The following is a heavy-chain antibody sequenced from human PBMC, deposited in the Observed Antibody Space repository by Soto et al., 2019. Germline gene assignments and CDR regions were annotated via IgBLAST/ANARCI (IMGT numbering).Heavy chain of an antibody. CDR3: ARDIGYQLLAPYSYYYGGMHV. CDR2: IIPIFGTA. D-gene: IGHD2-2*01. V-gene: IGHV1-69*01. Sequence: QVQLVQSGAEVKKPGSSVKVSCKASGGTFSSYAISWVRQAPGQGLEWMGGIIPIFGTANYAQKFQGRVTITADGSTSTAYMELRSLRSEDTAVYYCARDIGYQLLAPYSYYYGGMHVLGQGTTVTGSS. J-gene: IGHJ6*02. CDR1: GGTFSSYA.